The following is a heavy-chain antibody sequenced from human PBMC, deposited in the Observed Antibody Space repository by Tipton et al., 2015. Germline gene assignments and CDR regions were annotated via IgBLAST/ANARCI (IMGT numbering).Heavy chain of an antibody. J-gene: IGHJ4*02. Sequence: LVKPTETLTLTCTFSGFSLNTPEEGVGWIRQPPGKALEWLALIYWDDGKVYSPSLKSRLTITKDTSKKQVVLTMSNMDPVDTGTYYCVFASDAGDYWGQGTPVTVSS. CDR2: IYWDDGK. CDR3: VFASDAGDY. V-gene: IGHV2-5*04. D-gene: IGHD2-21*02. CDR1: GFSLNTPEEG.